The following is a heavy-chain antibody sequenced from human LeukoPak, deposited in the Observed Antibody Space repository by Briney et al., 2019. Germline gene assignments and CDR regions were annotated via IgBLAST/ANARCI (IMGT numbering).Heavy chain of an antibody. D-gene: IGHD6-13*01. V-gene: IGHV1-2*02. CDR1: GYDFSRYD. J-gene: IGHJ4*02. CDR2: INPSSGGT. Sequence: GASVKVSCKASGYDFSRYDINWVRLAPGQGLEWMGWINPSSGGTNYAQKFQGRVTMTRDTSISTAYMELSRLRSDDTVVYYCARTRLGRGIAAAGPGGYWGQGTLVTVSS. CDR3: ARTRLGRGIAAAGPGGY.